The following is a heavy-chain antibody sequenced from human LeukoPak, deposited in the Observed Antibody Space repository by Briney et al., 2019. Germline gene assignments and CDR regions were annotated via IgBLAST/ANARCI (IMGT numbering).Heavy chain of an antibody. CDR3: TGRWFGEFAGSAFED. D-gene: IGHD3-10*01. J-gene: IGHJ4*02. CDR2: IKEDGSVI. Sequence: GGSRRLSCLGSGFGFSNYWMTWLRQAPGEGLEWVANIKEDGSVIYYADSVKGRFTISRDNAKNSVYLQMNSLRVKDTSLNCATGRWFGEFAGSAFEDWGEGTLVTVSS. CDR1: GFGFSNYW. V-gene: IGHV3-7*01.